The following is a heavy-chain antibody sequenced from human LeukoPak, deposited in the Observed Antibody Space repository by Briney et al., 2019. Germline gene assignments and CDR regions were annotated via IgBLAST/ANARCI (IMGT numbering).Heavy chain of an antibody. D-gene: IGHD2-15*01. CDR2: ISHSGDTR. CDR3: AKDVGDHSFDI. Sequence: GGSLRHSCAASGFTFSSYAMSWVRQAPVKGLEWVSAISHSGDTRYYADSVKGRFTISRDNSQNTLYLQMNSLRAEDTAIYYCAKDVGDHSFDIWGQGTMVTVSS. J-gene: IGHJ3*02. V-gene: IGHV3-23*01. CDR1: GFTFSSYA.